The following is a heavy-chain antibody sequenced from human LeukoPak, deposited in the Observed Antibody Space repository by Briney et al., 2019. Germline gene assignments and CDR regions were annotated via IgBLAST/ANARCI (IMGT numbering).Heavy chain of an antibody. D-gene: IGHD7-27*01. J-gene: IGHJ4*02. Sequence: GGFLRVSCATSGFTFSSSGMNWVRQAPGKGLEWVSYISSSSSTIYYVDSVKGRLTISRDNAKNSLYLHMNSLRAEDTAVYYCARETLGIDYWGQGTLVTVSS. V-gene: IGHV3-48*01. CDR1: GFTFSSSG. CDR2: ISSSSSTI. CDR3: ARETLGIDY.